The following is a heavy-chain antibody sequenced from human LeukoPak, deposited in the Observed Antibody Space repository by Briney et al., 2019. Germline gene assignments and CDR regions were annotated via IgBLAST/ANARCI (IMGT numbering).Heavy chain of an antibody. V-gene: IGHV4-59*01. CDR2: IYYSGST. J-gene: IGHJ6*03. CDR3: ARETSQKGAHYMDV. Sequence: SETLSLTCTVSGGSISSYYWSWIRQPPGKGLEWIGYIYYSGSTNYNPSLKSRVTISVDTSKNQFSLKLSSVTAADTAVYYCARETSQKGAHYMDVWGKGITVTTSS. CDR1: GGSISSYY. D-gene: IGHD3-16*01.